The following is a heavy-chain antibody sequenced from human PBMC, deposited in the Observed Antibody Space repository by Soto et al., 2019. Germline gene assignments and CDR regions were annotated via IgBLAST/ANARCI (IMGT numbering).Heavy chain of an antibody. Sequence: SVKVSCKASGGTFSSYAISWVRQAPGQGLEWMGGIIPIFGTANYAQRFQGRVTITADKSTSTAYMELSSLRSEDTAVYYCARDSSRVRYFDWLLSGWFDPWGQGTLVTVSS. J-gene: IGHJ5*02. CDR3: ARDSSRVRYFDWLLSGWFDP. D-gene: IGHD3-9*01. V-gene: IGHV1-69*06. CDR2: IIPIFGTA. CDR1: GGTFSSYA.